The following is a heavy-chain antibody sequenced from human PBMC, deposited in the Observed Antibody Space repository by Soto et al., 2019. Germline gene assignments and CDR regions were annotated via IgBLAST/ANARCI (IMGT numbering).Heavy chain of an antibody. J-gene: IGHJ4*02. V-gene: IGHV4-31*03. CDR2: IYYSGST. Sequence: QVQLQESGRGLVKPSQTLSLTCTVSGGSITSGGYCWTWIRQHPVKGLEWMGHIYYSGSTSYNPSLKSRVTISIDTSKNQFSLKLTSVTAADTAVYYCARDGDYFGSGSPPLLSKWGQGTLVTVSS. CDR1: GGSITSGGYC. CDR3: ARDGDYFGSGSPPLLSK. D-gene: IGHD3-10*01.